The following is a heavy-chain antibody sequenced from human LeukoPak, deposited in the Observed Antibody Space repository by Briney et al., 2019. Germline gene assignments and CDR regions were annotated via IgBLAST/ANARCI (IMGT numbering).Heavy chain of an antibody. D-gene: IGHD3-3*01. Sequence: GGSLRLSCAASGFTFDDYAMHWVRQAPGKGLVWVSRINSDGSSTSYADSVKGRFTISRDNAKNTLYLQMNSLRAEDTAVYYCARERNDFWSGYYYYYMDVWGKGTTVTVSS. J-gene: IGHJ6*03. V-gene: IGHV3-74*01. CDR1: GFTFDDYA. CDR2: INSDGSST. CDR3: ARERNDFWSGYYYYYMDV.